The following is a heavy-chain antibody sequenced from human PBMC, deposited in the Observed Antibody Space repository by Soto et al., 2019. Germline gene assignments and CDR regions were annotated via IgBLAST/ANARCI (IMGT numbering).Heavy chain of an antibody. CDR3: AKVSVTYYYDSSVDWFVP. D-gene: IGHD3-22*01. J-gene: IGHJ5*02. CDR1: GFTFSSYA. V-gene: IGHV3-23*01. Sequence: GGSLRLSCAASGFTFSSYAMSWVRQAPGKGLEWVSAISGSGGSTYYADSVKGRFTISRDNSKNTLYLQMNSLRAEDTAVYYCAKVSVTYYYDSSVDWFVPWGQGTLVTVSS. CDR2: ISGSGGST.